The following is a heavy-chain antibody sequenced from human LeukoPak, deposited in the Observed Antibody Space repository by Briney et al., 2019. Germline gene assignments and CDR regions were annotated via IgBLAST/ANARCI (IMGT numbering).Heavy chain of an antibody. V-gene: IGHV3-74*01. Sequence: GSLRLSCAASGFTFSSYWMQWVRQAPGKGLVWVSRLSPDGSSTTSADSVKGRFTISRDNAKNTLYLQIGSLRADDTAVYYCASMVQGEGYFDLWGRGTLVTVSS. CDR2: LSPDGSST. CDR3: ASMVQGEGYFDL. CDR1: GFTFSSYW. D-gene: IGHD3-10*01. J-gene: IGHJ2*01.